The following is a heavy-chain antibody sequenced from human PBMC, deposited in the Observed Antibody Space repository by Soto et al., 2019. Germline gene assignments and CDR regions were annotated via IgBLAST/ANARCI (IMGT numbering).Heavy chain of an antibody. D-gene: IGHD2-2*01. CDR3: ARDLGAPGRGSAVGYYYHYGMDV. CDR2: MKEDGSET. J-gene: IGHJ6*02. V-gene: IGHV3-7*05. CDR1: EFTFSSYW. Sequence: EVQLVESGGGLVQPGGSLRLSCAASEFTFSSYWMNWVRPAPGKGLERVANMKEDGSETYYVASVKGRFTISRDNAKNSLDRQMNSLRGEDTAVYYCARDLGAPGRGSAVGYYYHYGMDVWGQGTTVTVSS.